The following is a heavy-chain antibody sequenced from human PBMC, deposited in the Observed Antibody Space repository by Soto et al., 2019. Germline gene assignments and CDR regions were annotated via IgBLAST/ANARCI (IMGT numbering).Heavy chain of an antibody. CDR1: GYSISSGYY. Sequence: PSETLSLTCAVSGYSISSGYYWGWIRQPPGKGLEWIGSIYHSGSTYYNPSLKSRVTISVDTSKNQFSLKLSSVTAADTAVYYCARELSLVSGSYFYYYYGMDVWGQGTTVTVSS. D-gene: IGHD1-26*01. V-gene: IGHV4-38-2*02. CDR2: IYHSGST. CDR3: ARELSLVSGSYFYYYYGMDV. J-gene: IGHJ6*02.